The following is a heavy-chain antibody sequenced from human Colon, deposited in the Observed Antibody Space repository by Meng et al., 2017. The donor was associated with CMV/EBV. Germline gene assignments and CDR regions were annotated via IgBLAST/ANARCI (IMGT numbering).Heavy chain of an antibody. CDR1: GFTFSNAW. Sequence: GGSLRLSCAASGFTFSNAWMSWVRQAPGKGLEWVSGISGSGSEGGDYYAASVKGRFTVSRDNVRNILYLEMNSLKADDTAVYFCAKGRMYYDFWSGYEDWGQGTLVTVSS. CDR3: AKGRMYYDFWSGYED. CDR2: ISGSGSEGGD. D-gene: IGHD3-3*01. J-gene: IGHJ4*02. V-gene: IGHV3-23*01.